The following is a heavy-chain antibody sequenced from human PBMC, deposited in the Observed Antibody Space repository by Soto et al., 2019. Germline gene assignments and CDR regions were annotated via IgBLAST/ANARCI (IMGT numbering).Heavy chain of an antibody. CDR3: TTDSRTTLPEIRFDY. CDR2: VKSKADGGSG. D-gene: IGHD1-26*01. Sequence: GGSLRLSCAASGFPFNTAWINWVRQVPGKGLEWVGRVKSKADGGSGDYAAPVKGRFVVSRDDSKDIVYLQMNSLKIEDTGVYYCTTDSRTTLPEIRFDYWGHGTQVTVSS. J-gene: IGHJ4*01. CDR1: GFPFNTAW. V-gene: IGHV3-15*07.